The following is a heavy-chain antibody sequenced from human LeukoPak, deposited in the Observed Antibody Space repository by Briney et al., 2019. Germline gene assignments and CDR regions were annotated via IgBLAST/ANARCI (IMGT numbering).Heavy chain of an antibody. CDR2: IYYSGST. V-gene: IGHV4-59*12. D-gene: IGHD4-17*01. Sequence: PSETLSLTCTVSGGSISSYYWSWIRQPPGKGLEWIGHIYYSGSTNYNPSLKSRVTISVDTSKNQFSLKLSSVTAADTAVYYCARDRVFYGDSYYYYMDVWAKGTAVTVSS. CDR1: GGSISSYY. J-gene: IGHJ6*03. CDR3: ARDRVFYGDSYYYYMDV.